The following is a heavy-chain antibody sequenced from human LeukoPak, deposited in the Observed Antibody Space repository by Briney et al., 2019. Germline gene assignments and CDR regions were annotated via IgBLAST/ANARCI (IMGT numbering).Heavy chain of an antibody. Sequence: PGGSLRLSCAASGFTFSNAWMSWVRRAPGKGLEWVAFIRFDGNDKYYAESVKGRFTISKDTSRNTLYLQMNSLRPEDTAMYYCAKDLMRDRWFGESWGQGTLVTVSS. D-gene: IGHD3-10*01. CDR2: IRFDGNDK. V-gene: IGHV3-30*02. CDR1: GFTFSNAW. J-gene: IGHJ5*02. CDR3: AKDLMRDRWFGES.